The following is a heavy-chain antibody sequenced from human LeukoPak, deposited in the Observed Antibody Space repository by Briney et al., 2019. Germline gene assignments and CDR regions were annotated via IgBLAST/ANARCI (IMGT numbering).Heavy chain of an antibody. Sequence: VQPGGSLRLSCAASGFTFSSYAMDWVRQTPGKGLEWVSAVNDGGSGTYYADSVRGRFTISRDNSKNTLYLQMSSLRAEDTAVYYCARDKQYYYDSSGLYYFDYWGQGTLVTVSS. CDR3: ARDKQYYYDSSGLYYFDY. V-gene: IGHV3-23*01. J-gene: IGHJ4*02. CDR2: VNDGGSGT. D-gene: IGHD3-22*01. CDR1: GFTFSSYA.